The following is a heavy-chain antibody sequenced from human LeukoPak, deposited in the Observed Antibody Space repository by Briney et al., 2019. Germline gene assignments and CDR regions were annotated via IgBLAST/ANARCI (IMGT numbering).Heavy chain of an antibody. CDR2: IIPIFGTA. V-gene: IGHV1-69*06. CDR3: ARGPQWLPQGQYFQH. J-gene: IGHJ1*01. D-gene: IGHD6-19*01. CDR1: GGTFSSYA. Sequence: GASVKVSCKASGGTFSSYAISWVRQAPGQGLEWMGGIIPIFGTANYAQKFQGRDTITADKSTSTAYMELSSLRSEDTAVYYCARGPQWLPQGQYFQHWGQGTLVTVSS.